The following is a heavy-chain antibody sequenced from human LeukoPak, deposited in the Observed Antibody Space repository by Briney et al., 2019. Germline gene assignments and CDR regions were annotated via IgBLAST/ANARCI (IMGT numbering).Heavy chain of an antibody. V-gene: IGHV1-24*01. CDR3: ATDRPIRHVRGVGLRYFDWAAGGGYYYMDV. D-gene: IGHD3-9*01. CDR1: GFPVNDLS. Sequence: GASVKVSCKVSGFPVNDLSMHWVRQAPGKGLEWMGGFVPEEGKTIYAQKFQARVTMTEDTATDTAYMELSSLRSEDTAVYYCATDRPIRHVRGVGLRYFDWAAGGGYYYMDVWGKGTTVTVSS. J-gene: IGHJ6*03. CDR2: FVPEEGKT.